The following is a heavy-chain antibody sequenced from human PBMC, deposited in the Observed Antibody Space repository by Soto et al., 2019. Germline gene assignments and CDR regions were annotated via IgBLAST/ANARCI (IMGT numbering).Heavy chain of an antibody. CDR3: ARASYSSSGYYYYGLDV. V-gene: IGHV5-10-1*01. D-gene: IGHD6-6*01. Sequence: GESLKISCKGSGYSFTSYWISWLRQMPGKGLEWMGRIDPSASYTNYSPSFQCHVTISADKSISTAYLQWSSLKASDTAMYYCARASYSSSGYYYYGLDVWGQGTTVTVSS. CDR2: IDPSASYT. CDR1: GYSFTSYW. J-gene: IGHJ6*02.